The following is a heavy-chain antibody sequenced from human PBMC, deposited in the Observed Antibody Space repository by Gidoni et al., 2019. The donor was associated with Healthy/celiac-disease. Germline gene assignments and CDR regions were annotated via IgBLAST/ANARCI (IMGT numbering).Heavy chain of an antibody. V-gene: IGHV4-34*01. D-gene: IGHD2-2*01. CDR3: ARGTGEDIVVVPAARGAFDI. CDR1: GGSFSGYY. J-gene: IGHJ3*02. Sequence: QVQLQQWGAGLLKPSETLSLTCAVYGGSFSGYYCSWIRQPPGKGLEWIGEINHSGSTNYNPSLKSRVTISVDTSKNQFSLKLSSVTAADTAVYYCARGTGEDIVVVPAARGAFDIWGQGTMVTVSS. CDR2: INHSGST.